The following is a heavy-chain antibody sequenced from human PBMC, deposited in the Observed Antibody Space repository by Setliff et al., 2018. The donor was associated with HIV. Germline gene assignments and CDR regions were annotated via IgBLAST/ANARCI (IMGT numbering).Heavy chain of an antibody. CDR2: ISWNGGTT. CDR3: AREGGAERMTYFYYYMDI. Sequence: PGGSLRLSCAASGFIFDDYAMHWVRQVPGKGLEWVARISWNGGTTNYADSVKGRFTSSRDSSKNSRYLQMNSLRTEDTALYYCAREGGAERMTYFYYYMDIWGKGTTVTVSS. CDR1: GFIFDDYA. V-gene: IGHV3-43*01. D-gene: IGHD2-21*01. J-gene: IGHJ6*03.